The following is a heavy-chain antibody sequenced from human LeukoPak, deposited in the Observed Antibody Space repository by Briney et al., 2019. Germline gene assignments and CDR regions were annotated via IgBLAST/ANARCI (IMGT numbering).Heavy chain of an antibody. Sequence: SGTLSLTCTVSGASISSYYWTWIRQPAGKGPEWIGRIHTSGSTNYNPSLKSRVNMSVDTSKNQFSLKLNSVTAADTAVYYCARVTDPRYNWFDPWGQGTLVTVSS. V-gene: IGHV4-4*07. CDR2: IHTSGST. J-gene: IGHJ5*02. D-gene: IGHD2-21*02. CDR1: GASISSYY. CDR3: ARVTDPRYNWFDP.